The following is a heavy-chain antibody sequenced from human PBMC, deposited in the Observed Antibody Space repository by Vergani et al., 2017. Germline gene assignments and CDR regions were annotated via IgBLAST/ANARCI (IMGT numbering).Heavy chain of an antibody. J-gene: IGHJ6*03. V-gene: IGHV1-69*18. Sequence: QVPLVHSGSALKTPGASVTVSCTASGYTFTSYAMHWVRQAPGQGLEWMGRIIHIFGTANYAQKFQGRVTMTADESTSTAYMELSSLRSEDTAVYYCARAGCCSGGSCYSWYYYMDVWGKGTTVTVSS. CDR2: IIHIFGTA. D-gene: IGHD2-15*01. CDR1: GYTFTSYA. CDR3: ARAGCCSGGSCYSWYYYMDV.